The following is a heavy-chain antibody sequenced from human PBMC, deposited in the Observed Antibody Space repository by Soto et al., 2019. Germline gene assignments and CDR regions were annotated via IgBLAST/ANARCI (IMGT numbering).Heavy chain of an antibody. Sequence: PSETLSLTCTVYGGSVSSPSYYWSWIRQPPGKGLEWIGYIYYSGSTDYNPSLKSRVTISGDTSKNQFSLNVYSVTAADAAVYYCARGGYSAYVYYFDYWGQGTPVTVSS. CDR2: IYYSGST. J-gene: IGHJ4*02. CDR1: GGSVSSPSYY. CDR3: ARGGYSAYVYYFDY. D-gene: IGHD5-12*01. V-gene: IGHV4-61*01.